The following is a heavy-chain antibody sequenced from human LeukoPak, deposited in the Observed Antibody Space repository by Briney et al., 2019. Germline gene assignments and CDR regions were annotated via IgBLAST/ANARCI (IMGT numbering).Heavy chain of an antibody. J-gene: IGHJ3*02. V-gene: IGHV1-18*01. CDR3: ARDQGLWGSSSNALDI. Sequence: ASVKVSCKASGYTFTSYGISWVRQAPGQGLEWMGWISAYNGNTNYAQKLQGRVTMTTDTSTSTAYMELRSLRSDDTAVYYCARDQGLWGSSSNALDIWGQGTMVTVSS. CDR2: ISAYNGNT. D-gene: IGHD6-6*01. CDR1: GYTFTSYG.